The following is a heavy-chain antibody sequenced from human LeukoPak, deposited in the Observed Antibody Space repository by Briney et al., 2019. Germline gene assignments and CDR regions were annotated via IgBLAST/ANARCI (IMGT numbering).Heavy chain of an antibody. Sequence: PSETLSLTCAVYGGSFSGYYWSLIRQPPGKGLEWIGEINHSGSTNYNPSLKSRVTISVDTSKNQFSLKLSSVTAADTAVYYCARGLPVTDYWGQGTLVTVSS. J-gene: IGHJ4*02. V-gene: IGHV4-34*01. CDR3: ARGLPVTDY. CDR2: INHSGST. CDR1: GGSFSGYY.